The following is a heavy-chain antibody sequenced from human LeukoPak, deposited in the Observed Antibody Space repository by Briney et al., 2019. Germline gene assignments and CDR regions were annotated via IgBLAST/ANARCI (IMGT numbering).Heavy chain of an antibody. CDR2: IKQDGSEK. CDR1: GFTFSSYW. V-gene: IGHV3-7*01. J-gene: IGHJ4*02. CDR3: ARARAFDY. Sequence: GGSLRLSCAASGFTFSSYWMSWVRQATGKGLESVANIKQDGSEKYYVESVKGRFTISRGNAKSSLYLQMNSLRAEDTAVYYCARARAFDYWGQGTLVTVS. D-gene: IGHD4/OR15-4a*01.